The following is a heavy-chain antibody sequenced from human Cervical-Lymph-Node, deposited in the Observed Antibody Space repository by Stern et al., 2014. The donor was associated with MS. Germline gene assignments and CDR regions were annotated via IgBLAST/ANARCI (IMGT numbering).Heavy chain of an antibody. V-gene: IGHV3-7*03. Sequence: VQLVESGGGLVQPGGSLRLSCAASGFNFSRYWMSWVRQAPGKGLEWVANIKQDGSENYYVDSVKGRFTISRDDAKNSLYLQMNSLRAEDTAVYYCARGREMADWGQGTLVTVSS. CDR1: GFNFSRYW. J-gene: IGHJ4*02. D-gene: IGHD5-24*01. CDR3: ARGREMAD. CDR2: IKQDGSEN.